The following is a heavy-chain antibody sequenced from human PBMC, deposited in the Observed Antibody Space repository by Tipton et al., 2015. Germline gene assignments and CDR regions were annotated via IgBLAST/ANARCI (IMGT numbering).Heavy chain of an antibody. CDR3: ARDLEHGMDV. CDR2: ISYTDGA. D-gene: IGHD5-24*01. Sequence: GLVKPSETLSLTCNVTGGSINRYYWSWIRQPPGKGLEWIGYISYTDGAHYNPALKSRVTISVDTPKNQFSLTLNSVAAADTAVYYCARDLEHGMDVWGHGTTVTVSS. J-gene: IGHJ6*02. CDR1: GGSINRYY. V-gene: IGHV4-59*01.